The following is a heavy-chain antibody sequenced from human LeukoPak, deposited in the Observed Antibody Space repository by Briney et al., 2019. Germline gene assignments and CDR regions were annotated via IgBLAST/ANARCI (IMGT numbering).Heavy chain of an antibody. J-gene: IGHJ6*02. Sequence: ASVKVSCKASGYTFTSYDINWVRQATGQGLEWMGWMNPNSGNTGYAQKFQGRVTMTRNTSISTAYMELSSLRSEDTAVYYCARDADIVATIDYYYYGMDVWGQGTTVTVSS. V-gene: IGHV1-8*01. CDR1: GYTFTSYD. CDR2: MNPNSGNT. CDR3: ARDADIVATIDYYYYGMDV. D-gene: IGHD5-12*01.